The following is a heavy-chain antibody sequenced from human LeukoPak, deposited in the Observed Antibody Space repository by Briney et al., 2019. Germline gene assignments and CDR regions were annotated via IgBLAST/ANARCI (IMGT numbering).Heavy chain of an antibody. Sequence: ASVKVSCKAYGYTSNTYGITWVRQAPGQGLEWMGWMNPNSGNTGYAQKFQGRVTITRNTSISTAYMELSSLRSEDTAVYYCARGQGSPVNYYYMDVWGKGTTVTVSS. CDR1: GYTSNTYG. D-gene: IGHD3-22*01. CDR2: MNPNSGNT. V-gene: IGHV1-8*03. CDR3: ARGQGSPVNYYYMDV. J-gene: IGHJ6*03.